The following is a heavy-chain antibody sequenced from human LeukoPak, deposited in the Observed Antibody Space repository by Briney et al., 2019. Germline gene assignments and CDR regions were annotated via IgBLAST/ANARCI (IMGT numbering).Heavy chain of an antibody. V-gene: IGHV1-24*01. J-gene: IGHJ4*02. CDR2: FDPEDGET. D-gene: IGHD3-16*02. Sequence: GASVKVSCKVSGYTLTELSMHWVRQAPGKGLEWMGGFDPEDGETIYAQKFQGGVTMTEDTSTDTAYMELSSLRSEDTAVYYCATGGFDDYVWGSYRLFDYWGQGTLVTVSS. CDR1: GYTLTELS. CDR3: ATGGFDDYVWGSYRLFDY.